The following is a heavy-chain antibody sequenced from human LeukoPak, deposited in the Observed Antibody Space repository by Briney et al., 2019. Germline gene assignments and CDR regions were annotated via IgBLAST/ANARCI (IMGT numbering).Heavy chain of an antibody. CDR2: ISGSGGST. V-gene: IGHV3-23*01. CDR1: GFTFSSYA. D-gene: IGHD2-15*01. Sequence: GGSLRLSCAASGFTFSSYAMSWVRQAPGKGLEWVSAISGSGGSTYYADSVKGRFTISRDNSKNTRYLQMNSLRAEDTAVYYCAKDSVVVAATTKIFDYWGQGTLVTVSS. CDR3: AKDSVVVAATTKIFDY. J-gene: IGHJ4*02.